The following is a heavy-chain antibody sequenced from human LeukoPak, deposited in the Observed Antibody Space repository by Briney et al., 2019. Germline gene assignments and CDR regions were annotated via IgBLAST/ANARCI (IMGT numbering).Heavy chain of an antibody. D-gene: IGHD3-22*01. J-gene: IGHJ5*02. CDR3: VRENYYDSSGPS. CDR2: ISSSSSTI. Sequence: GGSLRLSCAASGFSFSSYSMNWVRRAPGKGLEWISHISSSSSTIYYADSVTGRFTISRDNAKNSLYLQMNSLRAEDTAVYYCVRENYYDSSGPSWGQGTLVTVSS. V-gene: IGHV3-48*01. CDR1: GFSFSSYS.